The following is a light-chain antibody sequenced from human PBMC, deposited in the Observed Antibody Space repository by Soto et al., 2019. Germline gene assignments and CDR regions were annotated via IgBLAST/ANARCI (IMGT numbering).Light chain of an antibody. J-gene: IGLJ1*01. CDR2: EVN. CDR3: SSYAGSSNV. Sequence: QSALAQPPSASGSPGRSVAISCTGTSSDGGGYNYVSWYQQHPGKAPKLMIYEVNKRPSGVPDRFSGSKSGNAASLTVSGLQAEDEADYYCSSYAGSSNVFGTGTKSPS. V-gene: IGLV2-8*01. CDR1: SSDGGGYNY.